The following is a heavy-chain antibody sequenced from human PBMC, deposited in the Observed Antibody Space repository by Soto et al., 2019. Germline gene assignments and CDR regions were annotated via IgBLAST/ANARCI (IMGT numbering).Heavy chain of an antibody. V-gene: IGHV3-23*01. CDR1: GFTFSSYA. CDR2: ISGSGGST. Sequence: GSLRLSCAASGFTFSSYAMSWFRQGPGKGLEWVSAISGSGGSTYYADSVKGRFTISRDNSKNTLYLQMNSLRAEDTAVYYCAKDQTVADGWFDPWGQGTLVTVSS. CDR3: AKDQTVADGWFDP. J-gene: IGHJ5*02. D-gene: IGHD6-19*01.